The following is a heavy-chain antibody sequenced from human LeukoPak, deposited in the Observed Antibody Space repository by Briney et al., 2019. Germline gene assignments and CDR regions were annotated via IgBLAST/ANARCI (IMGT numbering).Heavy chain of an antibody. D-gene: IGHD3-16*01. V-gene: IGHV3-7*03. J-gene: IGHJ6*02. Sequence: GGSLRLSCAASEFSFSSYWMTWVRQAPGKGLEWVASISYDGSGKYYVDSVKGRFTVSRDNAKNSLYLQMSNLRAEDTAVYFCARGGGLDVWGQGATVTVSS. CDR2: ISYDGSGK. CDR3: ARGGGLDV. CDR1: EFSFSSYW.